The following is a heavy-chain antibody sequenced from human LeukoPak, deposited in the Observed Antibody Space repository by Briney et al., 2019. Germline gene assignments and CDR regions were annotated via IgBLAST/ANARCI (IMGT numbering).Heavy chain of an antibody. CDR1: GYSLTSHW. D-gene: IGHD4-23*01. V-gene: IGHV5-51*01. CDR2: IYPGDSDT. J-gene: IGHJ6*02. CDR3: TGGADGDFGMDV. Sequence: GESLQISCKGSGYSLTSHWIAWVRQMSGKGLEWMGIIYPGDSDTRYSPSFQGQVTISADKSISTAYLQWSSLKVSDTAMYYCTGGADGDFGMDVWGQGTTVTVSS.